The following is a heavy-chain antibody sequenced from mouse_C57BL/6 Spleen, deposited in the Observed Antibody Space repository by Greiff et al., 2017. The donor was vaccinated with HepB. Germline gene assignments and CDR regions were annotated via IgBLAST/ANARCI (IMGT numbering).Heavy chain of an antibody. CDR1: GFTFSDYG. CDR2: ISSGSSTI. J-gene: IGHJ1*03. CDR3: ARRRDYGSSYWYFDV. D-gene: IGHD1-1*01. V-gene: IGHV5-17*01. Sequence: EVMLVESGGGLVKPGGSLKLSCAASGFTFSDYGMHWVRQAPEKGLEWVAYISSGSSTIYYADTVKGRFTISRDNAKNTLFLQMTSLRSEDTAMYYCARRRDYGSSYWYFDVWGTGTTVTVSS.